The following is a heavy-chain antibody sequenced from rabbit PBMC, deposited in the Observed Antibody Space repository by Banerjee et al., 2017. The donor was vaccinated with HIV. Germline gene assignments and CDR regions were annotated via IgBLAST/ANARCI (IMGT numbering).Heavy chain of an antibody. V-gene: IGHV1S40*01. CDR3: ARAYAGGICYYGLDL. D-gene: IGHD8-1*01. CDR1: GFSFSSYA. CDR2: IYSDTGGRS. Sequence: QSLEESGGDLVKPGASLTLTCTVSGFSFSSYAMLWVRQAPGKGLEWSGCIYSDTGGRSYYASWAKGRVTISKTSSTTVTLQLTSLTAADTASYFCARAYAGGICYYGLDLWGPGTLGTVS. J-gene: IGHJ3*01.